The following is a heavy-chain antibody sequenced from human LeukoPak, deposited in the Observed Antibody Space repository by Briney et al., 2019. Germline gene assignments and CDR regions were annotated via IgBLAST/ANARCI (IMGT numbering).Heavy chain of an antibody. CDR2: IYYSGIT. CDR1: GGSISSGDYY. CDR3: ARHPDGDYDRGYWYFDL. J-gene: IGHJ2*01. V-gene: IGHV4-30-4*08. Sequence: SETLSLTCTVSGGSISSGDYYWSWIRQPPGKGLEWIGYIYYSGITYYNLSLRSRFTISVDTSKNQFSLKLSSVTAADTAVYYCARHPDGDYDRGYWYFDLWGRGTLVTVSS. D-gene: IGHD4-17*01.